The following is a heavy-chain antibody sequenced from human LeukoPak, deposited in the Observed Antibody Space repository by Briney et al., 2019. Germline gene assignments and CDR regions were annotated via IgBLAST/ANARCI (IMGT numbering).Heavy chain of an antibody. Sequence: PGGSLRLSCAASGFTFSSYEMNWVRQAPGKGLEWASYISSSGSTIYYADSVKGRFTISRDNAKNSLYLQMNSLRAEDTAVYYCARGGWFGDLLMVGGMDVWGQGTTVTVSS. CDR2: ISSSGSTI. CDR1: GFTFSSYE. J-gene: IGHJ6*02. D-gene: IGHD3-10*01. CDR3: ARGGWFGDLLMVGGMDV. V-gene: IGHV3-48*03.